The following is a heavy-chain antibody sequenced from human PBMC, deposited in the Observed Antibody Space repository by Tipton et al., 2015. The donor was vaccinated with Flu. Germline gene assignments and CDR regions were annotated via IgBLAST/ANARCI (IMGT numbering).Heavy chain of an antibody. D-gene: IGHD6-13*01. V-gene: IGHV4-34*01. CDR2: INHSGST. J-gene: IGHJ4*02. CDR3: ASGSSSWYGFEFRVRFDY. Sequence: GLVKPSETLSLTCAVYGGSFSGYYWSWIRQPPGKGLEWIGEINHSGSTNYNPSLKSRVTISVDTSKNQFSLKLSSVTAADTAVYYCASGSSSWYGFEFRVRFDYWGQGTLVTVSS. CDR1: GGSFSGYY.